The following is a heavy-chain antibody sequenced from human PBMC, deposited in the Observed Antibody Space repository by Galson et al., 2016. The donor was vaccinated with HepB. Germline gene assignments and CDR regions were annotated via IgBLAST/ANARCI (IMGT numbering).Heavy chain of an antibody. J-gene: IGHJ4*02. CDR1: GGSISSTNW. CDR2: MYHSGGT. Sequence: ETLSLTCTVSGGSISSTNWWSWIRQPPGKGLEWTGDMYHSGGTYYNPSPKSRASISVDKSKTQLSLKLRSVTASDTAMYYCATMRDSWDQGTLVTVSS. CDR3: ATMRDS. V-gene: IGHV4-4*02.